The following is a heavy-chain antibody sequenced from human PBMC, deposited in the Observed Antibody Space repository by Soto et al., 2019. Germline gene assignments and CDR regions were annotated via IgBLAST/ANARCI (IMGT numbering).Heavy chain of an antibody. CDR3: ASGLAGTTRRKRGIYY. V-gene: IGHV4-4*02. CDR2: IYHSGST. Sequence: QVQLQESGPGLVKPSGTLSLTCAVSGGSISSSNWWSWIRQPPGNGLEWIGEIYHSGSTNYNPSLKNRVTISVDKSKNQFSLKLSSVTAADTAVYYCASGLAGTTRRKRGIYYWGQGTLVTVSS. D-gene: IGHD1-1*01. CDR1: GGSISSSNW. J-gene: IGHJ4*02.